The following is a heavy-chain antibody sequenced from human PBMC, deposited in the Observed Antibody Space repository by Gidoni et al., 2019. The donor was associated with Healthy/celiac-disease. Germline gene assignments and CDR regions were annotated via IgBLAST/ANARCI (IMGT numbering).Heavy chain of an antibody. Sequence: EVQLVESGGVVVQPGGSLRLSCAASGFTFDDYTMHWVRQAPGQGLEWVSLSSWDGGSTYYADSVKGRFTISRDNSKNSLYLQMNSLRTEDTALYYCAKDFYSSSRGGGDYGMDVWGQGTTVTVSS. J-gene: IGHJ6*02. CDR3: AKDFYSSSRGGGDYGMDV. D-gene: IGHD3-10*01. CDR2: SSWDGGST. V-gene: IGHV3-43*01. CDR1: GFTFDDYT.